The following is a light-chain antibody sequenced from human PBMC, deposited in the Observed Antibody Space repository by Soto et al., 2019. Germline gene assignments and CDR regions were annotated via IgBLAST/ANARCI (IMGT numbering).Light chain of an antibody. Sequence: MVITQSPATLSVSPGERATLSCRARQNLSRTLAWYQQQPGQAPSVLIYGASTRATGIPARFRGRGSGTGFTLTISSLQSEDFAVYYCQQYDNWPHTFGEGPKLEIK. V-gene: IGKV3-15*01. CDR1: QNLSRT. CDR2: GAS. J-gene: IGKJ2*01. CDR3: QQYDNWPHT.